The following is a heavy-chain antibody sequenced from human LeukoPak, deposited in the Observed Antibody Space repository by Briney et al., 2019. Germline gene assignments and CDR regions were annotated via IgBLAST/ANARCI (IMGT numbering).Heavy chain of an antibody. CDR1: GYTFTGNH. J-gene: IGHJ4*02. Sequence: ASVKVSCKASGYTFTGNHMYWVRQAPGQGLECMGWISAYNGNTNYAQKLQGRVTMTTDTSTSTAYMELRSLRSDDTAVYYCARGAHYDSSGYFGYWGQGTLVTVSS. CDR3: ARGAHYDSSGYFGY. V-gene: IGHV1-18*04. D-gene: IGHD3-22*01. CDR2: ISAYNGNT.